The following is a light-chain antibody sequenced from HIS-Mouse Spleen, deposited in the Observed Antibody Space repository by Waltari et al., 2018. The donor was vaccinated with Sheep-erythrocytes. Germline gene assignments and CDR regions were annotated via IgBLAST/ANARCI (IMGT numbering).Light chain of an antibody. CDR1: SSDVGSYNL. Sequence: QSALTQPASVSGSPGQSITLSCTGTSSDVGSYNLVSWYQQHPGKAPKLMLYEGSKRPSGVSNRFSGSKSGNTASLTISGLQAEDEADYYCCSYAGSSTPWVFGGGTKLTVL. CDR2: EGS. CDR3: CSYAGSSTPWV. V-gene: IGLV2-23*01. J-gene: IGLJ3*02.